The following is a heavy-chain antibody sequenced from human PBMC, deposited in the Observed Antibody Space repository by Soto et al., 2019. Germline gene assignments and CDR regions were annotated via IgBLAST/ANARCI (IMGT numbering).Heavy chain of an antibody. CDR3: ARGYGDYYFDY. Sequence: GGSLRLSCAASGFTFSSYGMHWVRQAPGKGLEWVAVIWYDGSNKYYADSVKGRFTISRDNSKNTLYLQMNSLRAEDTAVHYCARGYGDYYFDYWGQGTLVTVSS. D-gene: IGHD4-17*01. J-gene: IGHJ4*02. V-gene: IGHV3-33*01. CDR1: GFTFSSYG. CDR2: IWYDGSNK.